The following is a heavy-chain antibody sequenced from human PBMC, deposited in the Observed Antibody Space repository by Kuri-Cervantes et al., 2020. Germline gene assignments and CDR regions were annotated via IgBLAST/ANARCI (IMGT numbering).Heavy chain of an antibody. V-gene: IGHV3-74*01. CDR3: VRDILYRGGRYFDT. CDR2: ITGDGSGT. Sequence: LSLTCAASGFTFSSYWMHWVRQAPGKGLVWVSRITGDGSGTTYADSVKGRFTISRDNSKNTLFLQMNSLRGEDTALYYCVRDILYRGGRYFDTWGQGTLVTVSS. J-gene: IGHJ4*02. CDR1: GFTFSSYW. D-gene: IGHD2/OR15-2a*01.